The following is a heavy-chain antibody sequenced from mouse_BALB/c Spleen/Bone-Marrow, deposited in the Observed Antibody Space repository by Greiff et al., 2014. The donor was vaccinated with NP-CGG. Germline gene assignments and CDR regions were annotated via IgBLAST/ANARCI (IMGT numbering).Heavy chain of an antibody. Sequence: QVQLKESGAELVKPGASVKLSCKASGYTFTSYYMYWVKQRPRQGLEWIGEINPSNGGTNFNEKFKSKATLTVDKSSSTAYMQLSSLTSEDSAVYYCTLWCYAMDYWGQGTSVTVSS. CDR3: TLWCYAMDY. V-gene: IGHV1S81*02. J-gene: IGHJ4*01. D-gene: IGHD1-1*02. CDR1: GYTFTSYY. CDR2: INPSNGGT.